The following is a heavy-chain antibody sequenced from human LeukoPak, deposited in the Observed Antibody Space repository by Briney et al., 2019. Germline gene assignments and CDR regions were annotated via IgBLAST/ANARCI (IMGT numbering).Heavy chain of an antibody. J-gene: IGHJ4*02. CDR1: GFTFSGHW. D-gene: IGHD5-12*01. V-gene: IGHV3-74*03. Sequence: GGSLRLSCTASGFTFSGHWIHWVRQPPGMGLVWVSRINERGTDSMYAESVKGRFTISRDNAKNTVYLQMKNLRAEDTAVYYCAKDGAWLRFDDWGQGILVTVSS. CDR2: INERGTDS. CDR3: AKDGAWLRFDD.